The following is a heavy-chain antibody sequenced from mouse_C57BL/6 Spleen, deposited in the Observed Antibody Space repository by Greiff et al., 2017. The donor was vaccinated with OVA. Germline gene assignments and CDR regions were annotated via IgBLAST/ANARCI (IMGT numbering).Heavy chain of an antibody. J-gene: IGHJ3*01. CDR3: AKNSNPAWFAY. CDR2: IFPGSGST. CDR1: GYTFTDYY. D-gene: IGHD2-5*01. V-gene: IGHV1-75*01. Sequence: QVQLQQSGPELVKPGASVKISCKASGYTFTDYYINWVKQRPGQGLEWIGWIFPGSGSTYYNEKLKGKATLTADKSSSTAYMELRSLTSEDSAVYFCAKNSNPAWFAYWGQGTLVTVSA.